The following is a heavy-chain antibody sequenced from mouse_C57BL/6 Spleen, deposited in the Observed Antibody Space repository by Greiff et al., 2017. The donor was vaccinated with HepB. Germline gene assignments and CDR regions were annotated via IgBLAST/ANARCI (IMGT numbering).Heavy chain of an antibody. CDR2: ISDGGSYT. CDR1: GFTFSSYA. V-gene: IGHV5-4*01. D-gene: IGHD4-1*01. CDR3: ARDRGVGPAMDY. Sequence: EVQLQESGGGLVKPGGSLKLSCAASGFTFSSYAMSWVRQTPEKRLEWVATISDGGSYTYYPDNVKGRFTISRDNAKNNLYLQMSHLKSEDTAMYYCARDRGVGPAMDYWGQGTSVTVSS. J-gene: IGHJ4*01.